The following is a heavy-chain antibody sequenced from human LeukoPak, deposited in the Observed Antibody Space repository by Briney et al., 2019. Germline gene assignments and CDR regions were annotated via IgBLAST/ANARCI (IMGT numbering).Heavy chain of an antibody. CDR2: IRSKAYGGTT. CDR3: TRDRPQDYYDSSGYYYPPLFDY. CDR1: GFTFGDYA. Sequence: GGSLRLSCTASGFTFGDYAMSWVRQAPGKGLEWVGFIRSKAYGGTTEYAASVKGRFTISRDDSKGIAYLQMNSLKTEDTAVYYCTRDRPQDYYDSSGYYYPPLFDYWGQGTLVTVSS. V-gene: IGHV3-49*04. J-gene: IGHJ4*02. D-gene: IGHD3-22*01.